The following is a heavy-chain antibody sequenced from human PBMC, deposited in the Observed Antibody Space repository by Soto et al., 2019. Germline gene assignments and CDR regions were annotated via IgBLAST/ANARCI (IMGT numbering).Heavy chain of an antibody. CDR2: MSYGVST. CDR3: SRGTIDLFDTRRSGYGLDV. V-gene: IGHV4-30-4*01. CDR1: GVSISSADFY. J-gene: IGHJ6*02. D-gene: IGHD3-9*01. Sequence: QVRLQESGPGLVKPSQTLSLTCSVSGVSISSADFYWSWIRQPPGQALEWLGDMSYGVSTYYNPSLRSRITMSLDTSKSHFSLTLTSVTAADTAVYFWSRGTIDLFDTRRSGYGLDVWGQGAAVSVSS.